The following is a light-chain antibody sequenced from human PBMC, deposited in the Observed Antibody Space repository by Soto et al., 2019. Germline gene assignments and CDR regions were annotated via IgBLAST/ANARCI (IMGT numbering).Light chain of an antibody. CDR3: QVWDTINDHWV. CDR2: YDS. V-gene: IGLV3-21*04. J-gene: IGLJ3*02. CDR1: NIGTKS. Sequence: SYELTQPPSVSVAPGKTARITCGGNNIGTKSVQWYQQRPGQAPVLVIYYDSDRPSGIPERFSGSNSGNTATLIISSVEAGDEADYYCQVWDTINDHWVFGGGTQLTVL.